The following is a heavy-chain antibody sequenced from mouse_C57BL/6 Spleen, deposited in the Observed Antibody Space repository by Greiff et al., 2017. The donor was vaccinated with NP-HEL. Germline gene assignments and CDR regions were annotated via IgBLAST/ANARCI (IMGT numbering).Heavy chain of an antibody. CDR2: IYPGDGDT. CDR3: ALYGYWFAY. CDR1: GYAFSGSW. D-gene: IGHD2-2*01. V-gene: IGHV1-82*01. J-gene: IGHJ3*01. Sequence: QVQLQQSGPELVKPGASVKISCKASGYAFSGSWMNWVKQRPGKGLEWIGRIYPGDGDTNYNGKFKGKATLTADKSSSTAYMQLSSLTSEDSAVYFCALYGYWFAYWGKGTLVTVAA.